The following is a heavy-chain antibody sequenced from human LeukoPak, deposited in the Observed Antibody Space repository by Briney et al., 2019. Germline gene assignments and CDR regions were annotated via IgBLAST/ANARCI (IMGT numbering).Heavy chain of an antibody. CDR2: IKQDGSEK. CDR3: AREKGGYSSGDYYYYMDV. Sequence: GGSLRLSCAASGLTFSSYAMSWVRQAPGKGLEWVANIKQDGSEKNYVDSVKGRFTISRDNAKNSLFLQMNSLRAEDTAVYYCAREKGGYSSGDYYYYMDVWGKGTTVTISS. V-gene: IGHV3-7*01. CDR1: GLTFSSYA. J-gene: IGHJ6*03. D-gene: IGHD6-19*01.